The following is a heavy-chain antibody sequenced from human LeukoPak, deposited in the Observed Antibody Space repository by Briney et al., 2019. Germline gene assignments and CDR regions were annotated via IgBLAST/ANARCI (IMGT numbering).Heavy chain of an antibody. CDR3: ARDVNYAFDY. CDR1: GYSFTRIG. D-gene: IGHD3-16*01. J-gene: IGHJ4*02. Sequence: VASVKVSCKPSGYSFTRIGISWVRQAPGQGLEWMAWISANSGNTNYAQNFQDRVTLTTDTSTSTAYMELRSLRSDDTAVYYCARDVNYAFDYWGKGTLVTVSS. V-gene: IGHV1-18*01. CDR2: ISANSGNT.